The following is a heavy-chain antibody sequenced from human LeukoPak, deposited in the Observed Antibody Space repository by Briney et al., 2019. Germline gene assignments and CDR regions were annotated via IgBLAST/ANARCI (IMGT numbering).Heavy chain of an antibody. D-gene: IGHD6-19*01. J-gene: IGHJ4*02. Sequence: GGSLRLSCAASGFTFSDYYMSWIRQAPGKGLEWVSYISSSGSTIYYADSVKGRFTISRDNAKNSLYLQMNSLRAEDTAVYFCAKDAGYSSGWTLLYDYWGQGTLVTVSS. V-gene: IGHV3-11*04. CDR3: AKDAGYSSGWTLLYDY. CDR1: GFTFSDYY. CDR2: ISSSGSTI.